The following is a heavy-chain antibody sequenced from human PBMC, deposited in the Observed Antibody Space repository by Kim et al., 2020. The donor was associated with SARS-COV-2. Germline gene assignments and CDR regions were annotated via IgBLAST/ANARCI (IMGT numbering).Heavy chain of an antibody. Sequence: SETLSLTCTVSGGSISSYYWSWIRQPAGKGLEWIGRIYTSGSTNYNPSLKSRVTMSVDTSKNQFSLKLSSVTAADTAVYYCARSPDGGYDYVWGSFRPRYYFDYWGQGTLVTVSS. V-gene: IGHV4-4*07. CDR3: ARSPDGGYDYVWGSFRPRYYFDY. CDR2: IYTSGST. D-gene: IGHD3-16*02. CDR1: GGSISSYY. J-gene: IGHJ4*02.